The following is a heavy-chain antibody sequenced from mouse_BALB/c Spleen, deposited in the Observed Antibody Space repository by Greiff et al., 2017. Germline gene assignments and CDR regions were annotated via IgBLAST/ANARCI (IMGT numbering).Heavy chain of an antibody. J-gene: IGHJ4*01. CDR1: GFSLTSYG. Sequence: QVQLQQSGPGLVAPSQSLSITCTVSGFSLTSYGVHWVRQPPGKGLEWLGVIWAGGSTNYNSALMSRLSISKDNSKSQVFLKMNSLQTDDTAMYYCARGNDYDDYAMDYWGQGTSVTVSS. CDR3: ARGNDYDDYAMDY. V-gene: IGHV2-9*02. CDR2: IWAGGST. D-gene: IGHD2-4*01.